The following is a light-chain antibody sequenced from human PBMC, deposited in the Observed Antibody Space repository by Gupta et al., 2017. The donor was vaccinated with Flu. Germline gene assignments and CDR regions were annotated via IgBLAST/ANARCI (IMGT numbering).Light chain of an antibody. CDR3: VLYMGKGVWV. CDR1: SGSALTEYY. CDR2: STS. V-gene: IGLV8-61*01. J-gene: IGLJ3*02. Sequence: TRTCGLSSGSALTEYYPSWYQQNTGQAPRTLVYSTSTRSSGVPDRFSGSILGHKAALTITGAQADDDCLYYCVLYMGKGVWVFGGGTKVTVL.